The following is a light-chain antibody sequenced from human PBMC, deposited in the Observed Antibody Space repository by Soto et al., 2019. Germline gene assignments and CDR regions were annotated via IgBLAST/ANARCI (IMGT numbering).Light chain of an antibody. CDR2: ASF. J-gene: IGKJ3*01. Sequence: DIQMTQSPSSLSASVGDRVTIICRASQSISTYLNWYQQKPGKAPKLLIYASFSSQSRAPSRFTGSGSGTDFTLTISSLRPEDFATYYCHQSYSTPFTFGPGTNVDIK. CDR1: QSISTY. CDR3: HQSYSTPFT. V-gene: IGKV1-39*01.